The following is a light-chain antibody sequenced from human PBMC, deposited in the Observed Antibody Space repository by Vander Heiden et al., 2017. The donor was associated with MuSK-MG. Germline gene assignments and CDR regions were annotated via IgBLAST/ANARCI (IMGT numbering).Light chain of an antibody. J-gene: IGLJ3*02. V-gene: IGLV1-47*01. CDR1: SSNIGSNY. CDR2: RNN. Sequence: QSVLTQPPSASGTPGQRDTISCSGSSSNIGSNYVYWYQQLPGTAPKLLIYRNNQRPSGVPDRFSGSKSGTSASLAISGLRSEDEADYYCAAWDDSLSGRVFGGGTKLTVL. CDR3: AAWDDSLSGRV.